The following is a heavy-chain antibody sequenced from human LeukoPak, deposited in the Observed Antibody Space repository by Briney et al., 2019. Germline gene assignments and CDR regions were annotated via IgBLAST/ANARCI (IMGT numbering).Heavy chain of an antibody. CDR2: IWYDGSKK. J-gene: IGHJ4*02. Sequence: GGSLRLSCAASGFTFSSNGMHWVRQAPGKGLEWVAVIWYDGSKKYYADSVKGRFTISRDKSKNTLYLQMNSLRAEDTAVYYCARGEYYYGSGSYYMFDYWGQGTLVTVSS. CDR3: ARGEYYYGSGSYYMFDY. V-gene: IGHV3-33*01. CDR1: GFTFSSNG. D-gene: IGHD3-10*01.